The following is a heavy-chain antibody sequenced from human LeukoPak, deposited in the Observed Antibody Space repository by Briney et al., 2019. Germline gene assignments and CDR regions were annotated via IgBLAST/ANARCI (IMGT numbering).Heavy chain of an antibody. CDR2: ISGSGGST. Sequence: GGSLRLSCAASGFTFSSYAMSWFRQAPEKGLEWVSAISGSGGSTYYADSVKGRFTISRDNSKNTLYLQMNSLRAEDTAVYYCAPTVAGSMSWGQGTLVTVSS. CDR1: GFTFSSYA. CDR3: APTVAGSMS. V-gene: IGHV3-23*01. D-gene: IGHD6-19*01. J-gene: IGHJ4*02.